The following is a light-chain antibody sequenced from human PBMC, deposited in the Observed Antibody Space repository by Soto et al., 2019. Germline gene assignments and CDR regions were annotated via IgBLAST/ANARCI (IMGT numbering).Light chain of an antibody. Sequence: EIVLTLSPATLSFSTDEIATLSCRASQSVSNFLAWYQQKPGQPPRLVIYDASIRATGIPARFSGSGSGTAVTPPISSIEHAEDAVYYCHQHCSSPPYRFGEGSKVDIK. CDR3: HQHCSSPPYR. CDR2: DAS. V-gene: IGKV3-11*01. CDR1: QSVSNF. J-gene: IGKJ1*01.